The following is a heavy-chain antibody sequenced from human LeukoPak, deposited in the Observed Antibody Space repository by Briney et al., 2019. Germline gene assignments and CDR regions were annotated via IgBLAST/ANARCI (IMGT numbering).Heavy chain of an antibody. Sequence: GGSLRLSCAASGFSFRSYWMTWVRRAPGKGLEWVADIKKDGSERYYVDSVKGRFTISRDISKNTVYLQMNSLRVEDAAVYYCARSWVPFSGSYNVDYWGQGTLVTVSS. D-gene: IGHD1-26*01. CDR1: GFSFRSYW. J-gene: IGHJ4*02. CDR3: ARSWVPFSGSYNVDY. CDR2: IKKDGSER. V-gene: IGHV3-7*01.